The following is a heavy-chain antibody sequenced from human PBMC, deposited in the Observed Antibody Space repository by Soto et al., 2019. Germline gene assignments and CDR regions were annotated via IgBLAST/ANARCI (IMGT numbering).Heavy chain of an antibody. Sequence: QVQLQQWGAGLLKPSETLSLTCAVYGGSFSGYYWSGIRQPPGKGLEWIGEINHSGSTNYNPSLKSRVTILVDTSKNQFSLKLSSVTAADTAVYYCVRKGSGWYRIWGQGTMVTVSS. CDR3: VRKGSGWYRI. CDR2: INHSGST. J-gene: IGHJ3*02. CDR1: GGSFSGYY. D-gene: IGHD6-19*01. V-gene: IGHV4-34*01.